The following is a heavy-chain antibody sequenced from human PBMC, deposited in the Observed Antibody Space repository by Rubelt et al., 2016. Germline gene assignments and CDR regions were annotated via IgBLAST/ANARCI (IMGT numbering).Heavy chain of an antibody. Sequence: EVQLVESGGGLIQPGGSLRLSCAASGFTVSSNYMSWVRQAPGKGLEWVSVLYSGGSTYYADSVKGRFTISRDNAKNTLYLQMNSLRAEDTAVYYCARGGYYDSSGYYSFDYWGQGTLVTVSS. CDR3: ARGGYYDSSGYYSFDY. CDR2: LYSGGST. D-gene: IGHD3-22*01. CDR1: GFTVSSNY. J-gene: IGHJ4*02. V-gene: IGHV3-53*01.